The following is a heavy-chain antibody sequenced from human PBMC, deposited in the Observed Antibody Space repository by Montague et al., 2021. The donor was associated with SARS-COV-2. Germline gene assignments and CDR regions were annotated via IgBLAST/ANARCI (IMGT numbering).Heavy chain of an antibody. D-gene: IGHD1-1*01. Sequence: SAISGDSVSSNSATWNWLRQSPSRGLEWLGRTYYRSKWYNDYAVSVRGRVTINPDTSKNQFSLQLNSVTPEDTAIYYCTSGREGNYNVMDVWGQGTTVTVSS. V-gene: IGHV6-1*01. J-gene: IGHJ6*02. CDR2: TYYRSKWYN. CDR3: TSGREGNYNVMDV. CDR1: GDSVSSNSAT.